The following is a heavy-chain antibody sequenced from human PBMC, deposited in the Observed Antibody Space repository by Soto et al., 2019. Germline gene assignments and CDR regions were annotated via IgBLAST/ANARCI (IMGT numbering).Heavy chain of an antibody. J-gene: IGHJ3*02. CDR3: AKDSEIVVVLGAFDI. Sequence: QVQLVESGGGVVQPGRSLRLSCAASGFTFSSYGMHWVRQAPGKGLEWVAVISYDGSNKYYADSVKGPFTISRDNSKNTLYLQTNSLRAEDTAVYYCAKDSEIVVVLGAFDIWGQGTMVTVSS. CDR1: GFTFSSYG. CDR2: ISYDGSNK. V-gene: IGHV3-30*18. D-gene: IGHD3-22*01.